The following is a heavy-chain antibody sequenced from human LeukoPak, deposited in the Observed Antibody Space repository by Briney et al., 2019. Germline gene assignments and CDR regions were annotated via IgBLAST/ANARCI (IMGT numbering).Heavy chain of an antibody. CDR2: ISSSSYI. Sequence: GGSLRLSCAASGFTFSSYSMNWVRQAPGKGLEWVSSISSSSYIYYADSVKGRFTISRDNAKNSLYLQMNSLRAEDTAVYYCARETYYYDSSGYRGAFDIWGQGTMVTVSS. CDR1: GFTFSSYS. CDR3: ARETYYYDSSGYRGAFDI. D-gene: IGHD3-22*01. V-gene: IGHV3-21*01. J-gene: IGHJ3*02.